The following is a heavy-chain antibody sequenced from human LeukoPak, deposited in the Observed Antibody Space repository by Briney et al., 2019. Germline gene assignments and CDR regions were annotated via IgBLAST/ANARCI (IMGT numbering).Heavy chain of an antibody. V-gene: IGHV1-69*01. Sequence: ASVKVSCKASGGTFSSYAISWVRQAPGQGLEWMGGIIPIFGTANYAQKFQGRVTITADESTSTAYMELSSLRSEDTAVYYCARAASSSTAAAFDIWGQGTMVTVSS. CDR3: ARAASSSTAAAFDI. D-gene: IGHD6-6*01. CDR2: IIPIFGTA. CDR1: GGTFSSYA. J-gene: IGHJ3*02.